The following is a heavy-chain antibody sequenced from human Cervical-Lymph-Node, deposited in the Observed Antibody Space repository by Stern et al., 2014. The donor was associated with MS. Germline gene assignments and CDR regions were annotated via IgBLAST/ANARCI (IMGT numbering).Heavy chain of an antibody. D-gene: IGHD3-22*01. J-gene: IGHJ4*02. CDR2: IDYSGST. Sequence: QLQLQESGPGLVKPSETLSLTCIVSGGSVSSGSYDWSWIRQSSGKALEWIGNIDYSGSTKYNPSLKGRVTISVDTSKNQFSLKLSSVTAADTAVYYCPRVPNYYDTISFDYWGQGTLVTVSS. V-gene: IGHV4-61*01. CDR3: PRVPNYYDTISFDY. CDR1: GGSVSSGSYD.